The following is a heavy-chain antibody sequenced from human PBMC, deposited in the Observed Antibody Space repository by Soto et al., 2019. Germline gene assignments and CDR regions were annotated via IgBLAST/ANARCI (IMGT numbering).Heavy chain of an antibody. V-gene: IGHV1-18*01. CDR2: ISAYNGNT. J-gene: IGHJ2*01. CDR1: GYTFTSYG. Sequence: ASVKVSCKASGYTFTSYGISWVRQAPGQGLEWMGWISAYNGNTNYAQKLQGRVTMTTDTSTSTAYMELRSLRSDDTAVYYCARGGYYYDSSGRYWYFDLWGRGTLVTVSS. D-gene: IGHD3-22*01. CDR3: ARGGYYYDSSGRYWYFDL.